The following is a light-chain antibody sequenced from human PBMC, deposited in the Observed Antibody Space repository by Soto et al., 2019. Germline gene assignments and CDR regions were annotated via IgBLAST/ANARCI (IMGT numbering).Light chain of an antibody. CDR3: TSYTSSGTPNVV. CDR2: DVS. V-gene: IGLV2-14*03. CDR1: SSDVGGYNY. J-gene: IGLJ2*01. Sequence: QSALTQPASVSGSPGQSITISCTGTSSDVGGYNYVSWYQHHPGKAPKLMIYDVSNRPSGVSNRFSGSKSGNTASLTISGLQAEDEADYYCTSYTSSGTPNVVFGGGTKLTVL.